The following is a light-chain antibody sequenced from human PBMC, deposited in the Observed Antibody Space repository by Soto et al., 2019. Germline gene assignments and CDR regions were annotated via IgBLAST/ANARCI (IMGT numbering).Light chain of an antibody. CDR1: SSDIGGYNF. CDR2: EVS. CDR3: TSYRTTTTLLYV. V-gene: IGLV2-14*01. J-gene: IGLJ1*01. Sequence: QSALTQPAYVSGSAGQSITISCTGTSSDIGGYNFVSWCQHHPGRAPKLMIYEVSNRPSGVSNRFSGSKSGDTASLTISGLQAEDEDDYYFTSYRTTTTLLYVFGTGTKLTVL.